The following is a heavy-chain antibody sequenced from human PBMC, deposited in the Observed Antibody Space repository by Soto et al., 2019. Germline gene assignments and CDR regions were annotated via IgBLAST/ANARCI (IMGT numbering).Heavy chain of an antibody. Sequence: SETLSLTCTVSGGSISSYYWSWIRQPPGKGLEWIGYIYYSGSTNYNPSLKSRVTISVDTSKNQFSLKLSSVTAADTAVYYCARVFGSYFQDDAFDIWGQGTMVT. J-gene: IGHJ3*02. D-gene: IGHD1-26*01. CDR3: ARVFGSYFQDDAFDI. V-gene: IGHV4-59*01. CDR1: GGSISSYY. CDR2: IYYSGST.